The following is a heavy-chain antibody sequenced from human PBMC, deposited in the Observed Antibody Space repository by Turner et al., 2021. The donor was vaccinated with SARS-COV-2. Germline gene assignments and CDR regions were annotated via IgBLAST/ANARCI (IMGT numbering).Heavy chain of an antibody. Sequence: QLQLQESGPGLVKPSETLSLTCTVSGGSISSSSYYWGWIRQPPGKGLEWIGSSYYSGSTYQHPAPKSPVPISVYTAKNPFSLKLGSVTPPDTAVYLFARNWGVAGPAYLARVEPWGQGTLVTVSS. CDR3: ARNWGVAGPAYLARVEP. D-gene: IGHD3-16*01. V-gene: IGHV4-39*01. J-gene: IGHJ5*02. CDR2: SYYSGST. CDR1: GGSISSSSYY.